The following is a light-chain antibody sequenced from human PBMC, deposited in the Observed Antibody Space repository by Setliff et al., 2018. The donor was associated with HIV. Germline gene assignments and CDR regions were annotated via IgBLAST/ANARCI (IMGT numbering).Light chain of an antibody. CDR3: CSYAVSTTLV. V-gene: IGLV2-23*02. CDR1: NNDVGHYNL. J-gene: IGLJ3*02. Sequence: QSALTQPASVSGSPGQPITISCTGSNNDVGHYNLVSWYKQDPGKAPQLMMFEIYKRPSGVSDRFSGSKSGNTASLTISGLQAEDESYYYCCSYAVSTTLVFGGGTKVTVL. CDR2: EIY.